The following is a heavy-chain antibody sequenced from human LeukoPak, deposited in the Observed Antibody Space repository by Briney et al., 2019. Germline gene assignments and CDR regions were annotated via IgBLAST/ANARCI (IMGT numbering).Heavy chain of an antibody. CDR2: ISGSGGST. CDR3: ARDLLVTTYYYYGMDV. D-gene: IGHD4-11*01. V-gene: IGHV3-23*01. Sequence: QSGGSLRLSCAASGFTFSSYAMSWVRQAPGKGLEWVSAISGSGGSTYYADSVKGRFTISRDNSKNTLYLQMNSLRAEDTAVYYCARDLLVTTYYYYGMDVWGQGTTVTVSS. CDR1: GFTFSSYA. J-gene: IGHJ6*02.